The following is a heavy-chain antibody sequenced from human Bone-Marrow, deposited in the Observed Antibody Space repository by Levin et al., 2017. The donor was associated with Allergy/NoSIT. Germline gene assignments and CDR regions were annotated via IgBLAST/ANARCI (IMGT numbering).Heavy chain of an antibody. CDR2: INPSGGST. CDR1: GYTFTSYY. Sequence: GESLKISCKASGYTFTSYYMHWVRQAPGQGLEWMGIINPSGGSTSYAQKFQGRVTMTRDTSTSTVYMELSSLRSEDTAVYYCARGNYGSGRGNIDYYYYYGMDVWGQGTTVTVSS. V-gene: IGHV1-46*01. D-gene: IGHD3-10*01. CDR3: ARGNYGSGRGNIDYYYYYGMDV. J-gene: IGHJ6*02.